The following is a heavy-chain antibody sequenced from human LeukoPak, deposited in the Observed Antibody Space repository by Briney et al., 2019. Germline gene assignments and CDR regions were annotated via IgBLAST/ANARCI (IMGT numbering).Heavy chain of an antibody. V-gene: IGHV4-34*01. Sequence: PSETLSLTCAVYGGSFSGYYWSWIRQPPGKGLEWIGEINHSGSTNYNPSLKSRVTISVDTSKNQFSLKLSSVTAADTAVYYCARDPNYYDSSGRSDAFDIWGRGTMVTVSS. CDR1: GGSFSGYY. J-gene: IGHJ3*02. CDR2: INHSGST. CDR3: ARDPNYYDSSGRSDAFDI. D-gene: IGHD3-22*01.